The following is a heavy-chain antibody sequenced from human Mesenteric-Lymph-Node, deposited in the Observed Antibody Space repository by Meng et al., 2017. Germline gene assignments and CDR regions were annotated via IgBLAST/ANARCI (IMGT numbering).Heavy chain of an antibody. V-gene: IGHV3-21*01. J-gene: IGHJ4*02. Sequence: GESLKISCAASGSTFNRYDINWVRQAPGKGLEWVSLISDNGAGTYYADSVRGRFTISRDNAKNSLYLQMHSLRVEDTAVYYCATQSSGFNYWGQGTLVTVSS. D-gene: IGHD6-19*01. CDR1: GSTFNRYD. CDR2: ISDNGAGT. CDR3: ATQSSGFNY.